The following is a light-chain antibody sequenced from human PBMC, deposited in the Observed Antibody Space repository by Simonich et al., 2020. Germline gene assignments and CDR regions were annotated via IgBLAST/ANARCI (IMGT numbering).Light chain of an antibody. J-gene: IGKJ4*01. V-gene: IGKV1-8*01. CDR3: QQYYSTPLT. CDR2: AAS. Sequence: AIRMTQSPLSLSASAGDRVTITCRASQVISSYLAWYQQKPGKAPKILIYAASTLQSGVPSRFSGSGSGTDFTLTISCLQSEDFATYYCQQYYSTPLTFGGGTKVEIK. CDR1: QVISSY.